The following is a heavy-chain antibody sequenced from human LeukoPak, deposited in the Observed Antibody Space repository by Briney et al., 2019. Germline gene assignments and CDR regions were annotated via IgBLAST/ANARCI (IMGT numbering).Heavy chain of an antibody. Sequence: SETLSLTCAVSGDSISYHNYYLDWIRQPPGKGLEWIGTVYYTGNTYYNPSLNSRVAISVDTSKNQFSLQLTSMTAADTAVYYCARGRPRYCSSTSCYPGIGYYYYMDVWGKGTTVTVSS. CDR1: GDSISYHNYY. D-gene: IGHD2-2*01. CDR3: ARGRPRYCSSTSCYPGIGYYYYMDV. CDR2: VYYTGNT. J-gene: IGHJ6*03. V-gene: IGHV4-39*01.